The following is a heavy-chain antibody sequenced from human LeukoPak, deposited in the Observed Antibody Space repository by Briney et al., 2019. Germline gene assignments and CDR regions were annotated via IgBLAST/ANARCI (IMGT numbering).Heavy chain of an antibody. D-gene: IGHD6-13*01. Sequence: GGSLRLSCAASGFTFSSYGMHWIRQAPGKGLEWVSYISSSSSTIYYADSVKGRFTISRDNAKNSLYLQMNSLRAEDTAVYYCAVPGIAAADDAFDIWGQGTMVTVSS. CDR1: GFTFSSYG. CDR3: AVPGIAAADDAFDI. CDR2: ISSSSSTI. V-gene: IGHV3-48*04. J-gene: IGHJ3*02.